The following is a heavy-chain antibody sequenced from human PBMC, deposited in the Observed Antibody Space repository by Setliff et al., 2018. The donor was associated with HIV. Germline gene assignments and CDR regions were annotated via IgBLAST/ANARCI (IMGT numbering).Heavy chain of an antibody. CDR3: ARDPGYKGSWYGAFDI. CDR2: INPNSGGT. V-gene: IGHV1-2*02. J-gene: IGHJ3*02. Sequence: GASVKVSCKASGDAFTDYYIRWVRQAPGQGLEWMGWINPNSGGTNYAQKFQGRVTMTRDTSISTAFMDLSRLRSDDTAVYYCARDPGYKGSWYGAFDIWGQGTMVTVSS. D-gene: IGHD6-13*01. CDR1: GDAFTDYY.